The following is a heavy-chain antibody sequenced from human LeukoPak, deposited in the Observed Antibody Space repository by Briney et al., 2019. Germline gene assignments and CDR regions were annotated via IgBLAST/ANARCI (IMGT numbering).Heavy chain of an antibody. CDR2: IYTSGST. CDR1: GGSISSGSYY. J-gene: IGHJ4*02. V-gene: IGHV4-61*02. CDR3: ARGGELGLN. D-gene: IGHD1-7*01. Sequence: SETLSLTYTVSGGSISSGSYYWSWIRQPAGTGLEWIGRIYTSGSTNYNPSLKSRVTISVDTSKNQFSLKLSSVTAADTAVYYCARGGELGLNWGQGTLVTVSS.